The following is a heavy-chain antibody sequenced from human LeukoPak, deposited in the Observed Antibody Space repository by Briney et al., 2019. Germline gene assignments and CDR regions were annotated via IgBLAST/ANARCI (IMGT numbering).Heavy chain of an antibody. CDR3: ARGWGSSDY. V-gene: IGHV3-66*01. CDR1: GFTVSDNF. J-gene: IGHJ4*02. D-gene: IGHD7-27*01. Sequence: PGGSLRLSCAASGFTVSDNFMSWVRQAPGKGLEWVAVIYRGGSTYYADSVEGRFTISRDSSKNTLYLQMYSLRVEDTAVYYCARGWGSSDYWGQGTLVTVSS. CDR2: IYRGGST.